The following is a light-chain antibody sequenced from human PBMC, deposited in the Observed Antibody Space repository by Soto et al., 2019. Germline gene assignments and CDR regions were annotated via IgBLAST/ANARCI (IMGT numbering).Light chain of an antibody. CDR2: EVP. CDR1: SGDIGSYNR. Sequence: QSALTQPASVSGSPGQSITISCTGTSGDIGSYNRVSWYQQHPGKPPEHIIHEVPDRPSGVPNRFSGSKSGNTASLTISGFYAEDASEYYCSSYKYFNSRGCVFGTGTKVT. V-gene: IGLV2-14*01. J-gene: IGLJ1*01. CDR3: SSYKYFNSRGCV.